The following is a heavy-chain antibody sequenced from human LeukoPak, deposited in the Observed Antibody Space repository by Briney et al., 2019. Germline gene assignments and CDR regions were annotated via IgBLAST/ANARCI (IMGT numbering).Heavy chain of an antibody. CDR1: GFTFSSYE. Sequence: GGSLRLSCAASGFTFSSYEMNWVRQAPGKGLEWVSCISSSGSTIYHADSVEGRLTISRDNAKNLLDLQMNSLRAEDTAVYYCTRVQFHSAYDYFGPHDYWGQGTLVTVSS. CDR3: TRVQFHSAYDYFGPHDY. J-gene: IGHJ4*02. D-gene: IGHD3-16*01. V-gene: IGHV3-48*03. CDR2: ISSSGSTI.